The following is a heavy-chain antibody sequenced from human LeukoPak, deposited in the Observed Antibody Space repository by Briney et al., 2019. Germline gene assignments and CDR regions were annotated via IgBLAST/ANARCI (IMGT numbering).Heavy chain of an antibody. Sequence: SETLSLTCTVSGGSISRYYWSWIRQPPGKGLEWIGYIYYSGSTNYNPSLKSRVTISVDTSKNQFSLKLSSVTAADTAVYYCASALSGSWSYYYYYMDVWGKGTTVTVSS. J-gene: IGHJ6*03. CDR1: GGSISRYY. V-gene: IGHV4-59*01. CDR3: ASALSGSWSYYYYYMDV. CDR2: IYYSGST. D-gene: IGHD1-26*01.